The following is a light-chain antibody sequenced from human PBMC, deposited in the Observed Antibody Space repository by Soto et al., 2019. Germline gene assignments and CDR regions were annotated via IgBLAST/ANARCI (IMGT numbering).Light chain of an antibody. CDR1: SGHRSYT. Sequence: QSVLTQSPSASASLGASVKLTCTLSSGHRSYTIAWHQQLPEKGPRYLMTLNSDGSHRKGDGIPDRFSGSSSGAERYLIISSRQSEDEADYYCQTWGTGYVVFGGGTKLTVL. J-gene: IGLJ2*01. V-gene: IGLV4-69*01. CDR2: LNSDGSH. CDR3: QTWGTGYVV.